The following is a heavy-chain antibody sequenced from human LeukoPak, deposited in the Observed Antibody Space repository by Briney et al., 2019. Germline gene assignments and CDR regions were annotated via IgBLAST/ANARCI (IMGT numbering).Heavy chain of an antibody. CDR2: TVGSRPDT. Sequence: GGSLRLSCAASGFTFTNYAMSWVRQTPGKGLEWVAATVGSRPDTYHADSVKGRFTISRDNAKNSLYLQMNSLRAEDTAVYYCARVSILIVPYYAFDIWGQGTMVTVSS. CDR3: ARVSILIVPYYAFDI. D-gene: IGHD2/OR15-2a*01. J-gene: IGHJ3*02. V-gene: IGHV3-21*01. CDR1: GFTFTNYA.